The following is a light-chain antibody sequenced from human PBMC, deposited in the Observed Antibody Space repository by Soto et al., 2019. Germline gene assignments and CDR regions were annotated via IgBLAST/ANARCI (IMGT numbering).Light chain of an antibody. V-gene: IGLV2-8*01. Sequence: QSDLTQPPSASGSPGQSGTISFTGTSSDVGRYNYVSWYQHHPGKAPKLIIYDVSQRPSGVPDRFSGSKSGNTASLTVSGLQAEDEADYYCNSYAASNTYVFGPGTKLTVL. CDR3: NSYAASNTYV. CDR1: SSDVGRYNY. J-gene: IGLJ1*01. CDR2: DVS.